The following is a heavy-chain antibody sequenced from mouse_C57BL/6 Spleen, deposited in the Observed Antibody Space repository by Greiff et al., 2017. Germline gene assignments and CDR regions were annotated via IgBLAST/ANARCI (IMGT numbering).Heavy chain of an antibody. D-gene: IGHD2-5*01. J-gene: IGHJ1*03. Sequence: EVHLVESGPELVKPGASVKIPCKASGYTFTDYNMDWVKQSHGKSLEWIGDINPNNGGTIYNQKFKGKATLTVDKSSSTAYMELRSLTSEDTAVYYCARRGGYSNYGGWYFDVWGTGTTVTVSS. CDR3: ARRGGYSNYGGWYFDV. CDR2: INPNNGGT. V-gene: IGHV1-18*01. CDR1: GYTFTDYN.